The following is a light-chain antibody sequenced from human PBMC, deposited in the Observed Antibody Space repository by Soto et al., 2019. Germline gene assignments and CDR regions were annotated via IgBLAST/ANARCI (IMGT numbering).Light chain of an antibody. CDR2: AAS. CDR3: QQYGSSASIT. Sequence: EIVLTQSPGTLSLSPGERATLSCRASQTVTKLAWYQQQPGQAPRLLIYAASNRATGIPDRFSGSGSGTDFTLTISRLEPEDFAVYYCQQYGSSASITFGQGTRLEIK. V-gene: IGKV3-20*01. J-gene: IGKJ5*01. CDR1: QTVTK.